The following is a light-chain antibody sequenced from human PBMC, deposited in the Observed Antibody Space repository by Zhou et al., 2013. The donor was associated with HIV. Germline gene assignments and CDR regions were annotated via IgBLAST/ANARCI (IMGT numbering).Light chain of an antibody. V-gene: IGKV3-15*01. CDR1: QSLTTS. Sequence: EVVMTQSPATLSVSPGERAIISCRASQSLTTSLAWYQQRPGQAPTLLIYGAFIRATGIPPRFSGSGSGTDFTLTISSLQSEDFAVYYCYQYAFFPRTFGQGTKVEVK. CDR2: GAF. J-gene: IGKJ1*01. CDR3: YQYAFFPRT.